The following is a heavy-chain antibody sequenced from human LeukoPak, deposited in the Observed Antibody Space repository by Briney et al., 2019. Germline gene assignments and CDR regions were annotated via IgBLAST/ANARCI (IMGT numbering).Heavy chain of an antibody. Sequence: GGSLRLSCAASGFTVSSNYMSWVRQAPGKGLEWVSVIYSGGSTYYADSVKGRFTISRDNSKNTLYLQMNSLRAEDTAVYYCAKGGRSYEYYFDYWGQGTLVTVSS. D-gene: IGHD1-26*01. CDR2: IYSGGST. V-gene: IGHV3-66*02. CDR3: AKGGRSYEYYFDY. J-gene: IGHJ4*02. CDR1: GFTVSSNY.